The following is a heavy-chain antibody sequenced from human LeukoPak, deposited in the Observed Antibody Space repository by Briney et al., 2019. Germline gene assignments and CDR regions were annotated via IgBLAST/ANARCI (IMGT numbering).Heavy chain of an antibody. D-gene: IGHD3-22*01. J-gene: IGHJ3*01. V-gene: IGHV4-31*03. CDR2: IYHSGNT. CDR1: GDSISSGGYY. CDR3: AGRGSIYYDSGGFAFDV. Sequence: PSETLSLTCTVSGDSISSGGYYWSWIRQHPGKGLEWIGYIYHSGNTYYNPSLKSRVNISVDTSKNQFSLKLTSVTAADTAVYWCAGRGSIYYDSGGFAFDVWGKGTMVTVSS.